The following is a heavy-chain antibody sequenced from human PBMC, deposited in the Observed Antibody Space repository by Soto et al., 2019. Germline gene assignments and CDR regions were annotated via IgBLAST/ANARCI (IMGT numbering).Heavy chain of an antibody. CDR3: ARGRSSPNFDP. Sequence: QVQLVQSGAEVRKPGSSVKVSCKISGGTFTNYVISWLRQAPGQGIEWMGGLIPIFGAANLAQKCQGRVTITADESTSTVNMELSSLTSEDTAVYYCARGRSSPNFDPWGQGTLVTVSS. V-gene: IGHV1-69*01. CDR1: GGTFTNYV. J-gene: IGHJ5*02. D-gene: IGHD6-6*01. CDR2: LIPIFGAA.